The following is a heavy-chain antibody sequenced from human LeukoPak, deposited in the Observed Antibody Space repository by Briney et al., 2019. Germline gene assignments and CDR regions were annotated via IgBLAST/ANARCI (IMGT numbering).Heavy chain of an antibody. Sequence: GGSLRLSCAASGFTFNSYSMHWVRQAPGKGLEWVSYISSLSSTLKYADSVKGRFTISRDNAKNTLYLQMNSLRAEDTAVYYCAKFLGGYLRSDIDWGQGTLVTVSS. CDR3: AKFLGGYLRSDID. V-gene: IGHV3-48*04. CDR1: GFTFNSYS. J-gene: IGHJ4*02. CDR2: ISSLSSTL. D-gene: IGHD5-12*01.